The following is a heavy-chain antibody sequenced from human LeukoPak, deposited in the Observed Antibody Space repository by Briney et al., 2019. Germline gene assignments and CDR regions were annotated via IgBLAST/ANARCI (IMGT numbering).Heavy chain of an antibody. CDR2: TYWDHDK. D-gene: IGHD3-3*01. J-gene: IGHJ4*02. Sequence: SGPTLVKPTHTLTLTFAFAGFSLSTSGGGVGWIRQPPGKPREWLALTYWDHDKRYTPSLVGSLTLTKETSANQVVLTVTNMDPVDTATYYCAHRFLLSGYYGIFDYWGQGALVTVSS. CDR3: AHRFLLSGYYGIFDY. V-gene: IGHV2-5*02. CDR1: GFSLSTSGGG.